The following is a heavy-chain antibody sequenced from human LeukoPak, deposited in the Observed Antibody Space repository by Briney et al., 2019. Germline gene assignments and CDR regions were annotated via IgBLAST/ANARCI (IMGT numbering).Heavy chain of an antibody. D-gene: IGHD3-10*01. J-gene: IGHJ4*02. CDR1: GGSISSSSYY. CDR3: ARGGITMVRGVIPL. CDR2: IYYSGST. Sequence: SGTLSLTCTVSGGSISSSSYYWSWIRQPPGKGLEWIGYIYYSGSTNYNPSLKSRVTISVDTSKNQFSLKLSSVTAADTAVYYCARGGITMVRGVIPLWGQGTLVTVSS. V-gene: IGHV4-61*01.